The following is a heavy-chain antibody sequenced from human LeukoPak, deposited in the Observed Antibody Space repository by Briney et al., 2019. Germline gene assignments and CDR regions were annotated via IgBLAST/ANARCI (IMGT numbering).Heavy chain of an antibody. V-gene: IGHV3-7*01. D-gene: IGHD6-13*01. CDR1: GFSVSGYW. CDR3: AREWQGGIAAAGTRIEGDY. J-gene: IGHJ4*02. CDR2: IKQDGSER. Sequence: GGSLRLSCAVSGFSVSGYWMTWVRQAPGKGLEWVANIKQDGSERNYVDSVKGRFTISRDNAENLLFLQMNSLRVEDTAVYYCAREWQGGIAAAGTRIEGDYWGQGTLVAVSS.